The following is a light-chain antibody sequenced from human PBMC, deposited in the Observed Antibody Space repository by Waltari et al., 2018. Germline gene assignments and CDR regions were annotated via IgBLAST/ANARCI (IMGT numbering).Light chain of an antibody. J-gene: IGKJ1*01. CDR2: GAS. Sequence: ERVMTQSPVTLSVSPGERATLSCRASQSVSDNLAWYQKKPGQAPRLLIYGASTRATGIPARFSGRGSGTEFTLTISSMQPEDFAVYYCQQYYNWPPWTFGQGTKVEIK. CDR1: QSVSDN. V-gene: IGKV3-15*01. CDR3: QQYYNWPPWT.